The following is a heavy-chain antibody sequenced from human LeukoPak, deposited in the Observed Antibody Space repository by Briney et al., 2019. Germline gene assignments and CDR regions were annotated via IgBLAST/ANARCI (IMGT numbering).Heavy chain of an antibody. CDR2: IYPDESDS. D-gene: IGHD2-2*01. Sequence: GESLKISCQGSGYNFTNYWILWVRQMPGKGLEWLGIIYPDESDSRYSPSFRGQVTMSADQSVTTAYLYWRSLKASDSAIYYCARQRTVIPAARFDYWGQGTLVTVAS. CDR1: GYNFTNYW. V-gene: IGHV5-51*01. CDR3: ARQRTVIPAARFDY. J-gene: IGHJ4*02.